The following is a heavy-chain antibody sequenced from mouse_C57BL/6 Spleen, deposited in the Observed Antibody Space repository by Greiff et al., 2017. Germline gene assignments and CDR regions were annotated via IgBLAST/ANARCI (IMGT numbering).Heavy chain of an antibody. Sequence: VQLQQPGAELVKPGASVKLSCKASGYTFTSYWMHWVKQRPGQGLEWIGMIHPNSGSTNYNEKFKSKATLTVDKSSSTAYMQRSSLASEDSAVYYCTRKRDDYGKVSFAYWVQGTLVTVSA. V-gene: IGHV1-64*01. D-gene: IGHD2-4*01. CDR3: TRKRDDYGKVSFAY. J-gene: IGHJ3*01. CDR2: IHPNSGST. CDR1: GYTFTSYW.